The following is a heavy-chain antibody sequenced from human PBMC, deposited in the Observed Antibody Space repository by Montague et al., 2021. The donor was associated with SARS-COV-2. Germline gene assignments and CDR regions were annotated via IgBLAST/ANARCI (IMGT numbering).Heavy chain of an antibody. CDR2: IYYSGST. CDR3: ARGFDY. J-gene: IGHJ4*02. V-gene: IGHV4-59*01. Sequence: SETLSLTCTVSGGSISNYYWSWIRQPPGKGLEWIGYIYYSGSTNYNPSLQSRVTISVDTSKNQFSLKLSSVTAADTAVYYCARGFDYWGQGTLVTVSS. CDR1: GGSISNYY.